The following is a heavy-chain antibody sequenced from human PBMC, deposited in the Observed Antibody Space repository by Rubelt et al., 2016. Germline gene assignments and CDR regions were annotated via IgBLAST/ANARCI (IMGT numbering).Heavy chain of an antibody. D-gene: IGHD2-2*01. J-gene: IGHJ4*02. CDR3: ARAPVPFAY. CDR1: GFTFSSYA. Sequence: QLGMRGGGLVQPGGSLRLSCAASGFTFSSYAMSWVRQAPGKGLEWVSAISGSGGSTYYADSVKGRFTISRDNSRNTLFLQMNSLRAEDTAVYYCARAPVPFAYWGQGTLVTVSS. V-gene: IGHV3-23*04. CDR2: ISGSGGST.